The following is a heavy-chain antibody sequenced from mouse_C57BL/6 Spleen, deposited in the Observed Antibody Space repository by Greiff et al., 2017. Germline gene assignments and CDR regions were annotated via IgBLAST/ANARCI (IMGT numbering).Heavy chain of an antibody. CDR3: ARGRTTMDYFDY. D-gene: IGHD2-1*01. CDR2: IYPGDGDT. CDR1: GYAFSSSW. J-gene: IGHJ2*01. Sequence: VHLQQSGPELVKPGASVKISCKASGYAFSSSWMNWVKQRPGKGLEWIGRIYPGDGDTNYNGKFKGKATLTADKSSSTAYMQLSSLTSEDSAVYFCARGRTTMDYFDYWGQGTTLTVSS. V-gene: IGHV1-82*01.